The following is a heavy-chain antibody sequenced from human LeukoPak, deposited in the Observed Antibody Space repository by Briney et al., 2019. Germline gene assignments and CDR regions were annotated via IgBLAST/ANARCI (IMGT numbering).Heavy chain of an antibody. CDR2: INHSGST. V-gene: IGHV4-34*01. J-gene: IGHJ6*03. CDR3: ARGLVNIVVVPAARAYYYYYYMGV. D-gene: IGHD2-2*01. Sequence: PSETLSLTCAVYGGSFSGYYWSWIRQPPGKGLEWIGEINHSGSTNYNPSLKSRVTISVDTSKNQFSLKLSSVTAADTAVYYCARGLVNIVVVPAARAYYYYYYMGVWGKGTTVTVSS. CDR1: GGSFSGYY.